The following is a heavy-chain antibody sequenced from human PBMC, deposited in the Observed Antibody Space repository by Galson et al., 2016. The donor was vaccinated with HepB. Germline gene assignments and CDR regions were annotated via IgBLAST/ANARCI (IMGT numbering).Heavy chain of an antibody. Sequence: ETLSLTCGVSGGSISNNYWWSWHRQSPGQGLEWIGQAHHSGTTTYNPSLKSRVAILIDGSRNQFSLIMTSATASDTAVYYCARVGRTNRHTESCYSWFEPWGQGTLVTVSS. CDR2: AHHSGTT. CDR3: ARVGRTNRHTESCYSWFEP. CDR1: GGSISNNYW. V-gene: IGHV4-4*02. J-gene: IGHJ5*02. D-gene: IGHD2-2*01.